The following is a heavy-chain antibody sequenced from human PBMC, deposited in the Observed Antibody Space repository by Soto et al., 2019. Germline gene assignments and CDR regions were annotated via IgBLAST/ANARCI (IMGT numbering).Heavy chain of an antibody. D-gene: IGHD1-7*01. CDR1: GYTFTSYG. Sequence: ASVKVSCKASGYTFTSYGISWVRQAPGRGLEWMGWISAYNGNTNYAQKLQGRVTMTTDTSTSTAYMELRSLRSDDTAVYYCARVVFGRGNWNYVAPDPWGQGTLVTVSS. CDR2: ISAYNGNT. V-gene: IGHV1-18*01. J-gene: IGHJ5*02. CDR3: ARVVFGRGNWNYVAPDP.